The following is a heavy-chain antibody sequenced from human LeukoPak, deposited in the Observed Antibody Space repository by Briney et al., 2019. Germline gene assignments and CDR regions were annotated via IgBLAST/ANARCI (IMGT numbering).Heavy chain of an antibody. Sequence: ASVKVSCKASGYTFTSYGISWVRQAPGQGLEWMGWISAYNGNTNYAQKLQGRVSMTTDTSTSTAYMELRSLRSDDTAVHYCARVPDYGGNRYGMDVWGQGTTVTVSS. J-gene: IGHJ6*02. CDR2: ISAYNGNT. CDR3: ARVPDYGGNRYGMDV. D-gene: IGHD4-23*01. CDR1: GYTFTSYG. V-gene: IGHV1-18*01.